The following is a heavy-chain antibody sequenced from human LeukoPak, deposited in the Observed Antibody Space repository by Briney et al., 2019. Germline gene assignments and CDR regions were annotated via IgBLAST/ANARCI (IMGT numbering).Heavy chain of an antibody. D-gene: IGHD4-11*01. Sequence: SLRLSCAASGFTFDDYAMHWVRQAPGKGLEWVSGINWNSDSIGYADSVKGRFTISRDSAKNSVYLQMNSLGVEDTAVYYCARDAYRDRYFDYWGQGALVTVSS. CDR2: INWNSDSI. J-gene: IGHJ4*02. CDR3: ARDAYRDRYFDY. V-gene: IGHV3-9*01. CDR1: GFTFDDYA.